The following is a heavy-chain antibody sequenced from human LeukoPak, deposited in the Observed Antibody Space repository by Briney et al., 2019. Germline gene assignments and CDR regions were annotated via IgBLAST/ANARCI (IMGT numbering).Heavy chain of an antibody. V-gene: IGHV3-23*01. CDR3: AHGRMYQLDY. CDR2: IIGGAGGT. CDR1: GFSFSSHS. J-gene: IGHJ4*02. Sequence: PGGSLRLSCAASGFSFSSHSMSWVRQAPGKGLEWVSGIIGGAGGTYYADSVKGRFTISRDNAKNTLYLQMNSLRAEDTAVYYCAHGRMYQLDYWGQGTLVTVSS. D-gene: IGHD2-2*01.